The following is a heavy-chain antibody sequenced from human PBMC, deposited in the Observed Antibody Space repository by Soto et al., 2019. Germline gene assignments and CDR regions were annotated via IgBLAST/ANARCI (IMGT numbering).Heavy chain of an antibody. CDR1: GFTFSSYN. V-gene: IGHV3-21*01. J-gene: IGHJ6*02. CDR3: TRFSPAIYYYGMDV. CDR2: ISSSSSYI. Sequence: GGSLRLSCAASGFTFSSYNMNWVRQAPGKGLEWVSSISSSSSYIYYADSVKGRFTISRDNAKNSLYLQMNSLRAEDTAVYYCTRFSPAIYYYGMDVWGQGTTVTVSS.